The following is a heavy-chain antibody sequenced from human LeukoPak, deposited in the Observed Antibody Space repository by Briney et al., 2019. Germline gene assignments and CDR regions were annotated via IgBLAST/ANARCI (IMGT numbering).Heavy chain of an antibody. CDR2: VNPNDCDT. V-gene: IGHV1-2*02. J-gene: IGHJ4*02. CDR3: ARANFRYCSSSTCLFDY. CDR1: LWWFTQYY. D-gene: IGHD2-2*01. Sequence: SVTVSRLPCLWWFTQYYIHWLQQAPPQGLEGMGWVNPNDCDTNYAQKPQGRVTMTRDTSISTAHMEVSRLRSDDTAVYYCARANFRYCSSSTCLFDYWGQGTLVTVSS.